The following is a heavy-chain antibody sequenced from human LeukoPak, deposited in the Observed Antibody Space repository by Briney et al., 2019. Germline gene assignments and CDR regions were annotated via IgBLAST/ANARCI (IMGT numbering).Heavy chain of an antibody. Sequence: SQTLSLTCAASGGSISSGGYSWSWIRQPPGKGLEWIGYIYHSGSTYYNPSLKSRVTISVDRSKNQFSLKLSSVTAADTAVYYCARSSTRANWFDPWGQGTLVTVSS. CDR3: ARSSTRANWFDP. CDR2: IYHSGST. CDR1: GGSISSGGYS. V-gene: IGHV4-30-2*01. J-gene: IGHJ5*02.